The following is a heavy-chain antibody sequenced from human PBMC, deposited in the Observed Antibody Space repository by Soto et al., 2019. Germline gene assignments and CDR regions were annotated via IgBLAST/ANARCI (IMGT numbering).Heavy chain of an antibody. D-gene: IGHD6-19*01. Sequence: PGGSLRLSCAASGFTFSSYGMHWVRQAPGKGLVWVAVISYDGSNKYYADSVKGRFTISRDNSKNTLYLQMNSLRAEDTAVYYCAKDQAYSSGWNAYYYYYYGMDVWGQGTTVTVSS. CDR3: AKDQAYSSGWNAYYYYYYGMDV. J-gene: IGHJ6*02. CDR2: ISYDGSNK. CDR1: GFTFSSYG. V-gene: IGHV3-30*18.